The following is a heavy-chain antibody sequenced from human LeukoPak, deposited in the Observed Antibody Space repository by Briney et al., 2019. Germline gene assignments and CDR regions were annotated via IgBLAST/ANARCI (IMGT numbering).Heavy chain of an antibody. CDR1: GFTFSSYW. V-gene: IGHV3-7*01. CDR2: IKQDGSEK. J-gene: IGHJ6*03. D-gene: IGHD1-7*01. CDR3: AREGDNWNYGRYYYYYYYMDV. Sequence: GGSLRLSCAASGFTFSSYWMSWVRQAPGKGLGWVANIKQDGSEKYYVDSVKGRFTISRDNAKNSLYLQMNSLRAEDTAVYYCAREGDNWNYGRYYYYYYYMDVWGKGTTVTVSS.